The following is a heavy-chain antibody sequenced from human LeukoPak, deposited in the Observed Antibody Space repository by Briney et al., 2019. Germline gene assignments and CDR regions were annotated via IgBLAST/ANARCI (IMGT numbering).Heavy chain of an antibody. CDR1: GGSFSGYY. J-gene: IGHJ4*02. D-gene: IGHD1-26*01. CDR2: INHSGST. V-gene: IGHV4-34*01. CDR3: ARARGVGATDFDY. Sequence: SETLSLTCAVYGGSFSGYYWSWIRQPPGKGLEWIGEINHSGSTNYNPSLKSRVTIPVDTSKNQFSLKLSSVTAADTAVYYCARARGVGATDFDYWGQGTLVTVSS.